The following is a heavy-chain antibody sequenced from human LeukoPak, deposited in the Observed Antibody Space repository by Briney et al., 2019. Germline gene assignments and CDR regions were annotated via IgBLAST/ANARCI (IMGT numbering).Heavy chain of an antibody. J-gene: IGHJ4*02. D-gene: IGHD4-17*01. Sequence: SETLSLTCTVSAYSISSGYYWGWIRQPPGKGLEWIGSIYHSGSTYYNPSLKSRVTISIDTSKNQFSLKLSSVTAADTAVYFCAGYHAYGVTTPPLGYWGQGTLVAVSS. CDR1: AYSISSGYY. CDR3: AGYHAYGVTTPPLGY. V-gene: IGHV4-38-2*02. CDR2: IYHSGST.